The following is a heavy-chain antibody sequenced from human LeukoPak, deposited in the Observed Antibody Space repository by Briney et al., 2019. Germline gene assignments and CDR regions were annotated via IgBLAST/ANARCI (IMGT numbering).Heavy chain of an antibody. CDR1: GFTFSSYA. CDR3: ARDLSDYDFWRGFDY. V-gene: IGHV3-30*04. D-gene: IGHD3-3*01. Sequence: GGSLRLSCAASGFTFSSYAMHWVRQAPGKGLEWVAVISYDGSNKYYADSVKGRFTISRDNSKNTLYLQMNSLRAEDTAVYYCARDLSDYDFWRGFDYWGQETLVTVSS. CDR2: ISYDGSNK. J-gene: IGHJ4*02.